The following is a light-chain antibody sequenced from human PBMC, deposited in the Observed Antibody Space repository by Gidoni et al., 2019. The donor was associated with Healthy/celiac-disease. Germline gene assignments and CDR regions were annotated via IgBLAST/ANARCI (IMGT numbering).Light chain of an antibody. CDR1: QSVSSY. CDR3: QQRSNWPPSLT. Sequence: EIVLTQSPATLSLSPGERATLSCRASQSVSSYLAWYQQKPGQAPRLLIYDASNRATGIPARCSSSGSGTDVTLTISSLEPEDFAVYYCQQRSNWPPSLTFGGGTKVEIK. CDR2: DAS. V-gene: IGKV3-11*01. J-gene: IGKJ4*01.